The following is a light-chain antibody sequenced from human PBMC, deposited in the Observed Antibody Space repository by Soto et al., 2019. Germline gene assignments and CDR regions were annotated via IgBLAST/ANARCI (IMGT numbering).Light chain of an antibody. CDR3: QHYGSSPPYT. CDR1: QSVSSSD. CDR2: GTS. V-gene: IGKV3-20*01. J-gene: IGKJ2*01. Sequence: EIVLTQSPGTLSLSPGERATLSCRASQSVSSSDLAWYQQKPGQAPRLLIFGTSSRATGIPDRFSGSGSGTAFSLSIGRLQPEDFAVYFCQHYGSSPPYTFGQGTKLEIK.